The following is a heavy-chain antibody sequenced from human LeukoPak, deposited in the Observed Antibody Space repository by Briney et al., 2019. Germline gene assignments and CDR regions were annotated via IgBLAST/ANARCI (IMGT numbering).Heavy chain of an antibody. CDR1: GGSFSGYY. CDR3: ARDQTLGHWFDP. Sequence: SETLSLTCAVYGGSFSGYYWSWIRQPPGKGLEWIGEINHSGGTNYNPSLKSRVTISVDTSKNQFSLKLSSVTAADTAVYYCARDQTLGHWFDPWGQGTLVTVSS. J-gene: IGHJ5*02. CDR2: INHSGGT. V-gene: IGHV4-34*01. D-gene: IGHD3-16*01.